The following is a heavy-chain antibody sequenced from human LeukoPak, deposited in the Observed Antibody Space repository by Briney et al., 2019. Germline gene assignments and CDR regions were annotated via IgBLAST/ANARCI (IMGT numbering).Heavy chain of an antibody. J-gene: IGHJ4*02. CDR1: GFTFSDYY. Sequence: PGGSLRLSCAASGFTFSDYYMSWIRQAPGKGLEWISYISSSGSSIYYADSVKGRFTISSDNAKNSLYLQMNSLRAEDTAVYYCARSLRFLEWLKNFDYWGQGTLVTVSS. CDR3: ARSLRFLEWLKNFDY. D-gene: IGHD3-3*01. CDR2: ISSSGSSI. V-gene: IGHV3-11*01.